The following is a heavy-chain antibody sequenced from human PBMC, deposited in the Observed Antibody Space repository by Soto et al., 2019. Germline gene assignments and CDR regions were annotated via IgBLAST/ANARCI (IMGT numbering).Heavy chain of an antibody. V-gene: IGHV3-33*01. J-gene: IGHJ4*02. CDR3: ARDLPESPQRPADYYYDGGLGY. Sequence: GGSLRLSCAASGFTFSSYGMHWVRQAPGKGLEWVAVIWYDGSNKYYADSVKGRFTISRDNSKNTLYLQMNSLRAEDTAVYYCARDLPESPQRPADYYYDGGLGYWGQGTLVTVSS. D-gene: IGHD3-22*01. CDR2: IWYDGSNK. CDR1: GFTFSSYG.